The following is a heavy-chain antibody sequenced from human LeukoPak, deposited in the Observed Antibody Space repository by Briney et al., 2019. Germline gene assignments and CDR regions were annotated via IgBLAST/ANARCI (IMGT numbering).Heavy chain of an antibody. Sequence: GGSLRLSCAASGFTFSSYGMHWVRQAPGKGLEWVAVTSYDGSNKYYADSVKGRFTISRDNSKNTLYLQMNSLRAEDTAVYYCAKGYESTYCYDSSGYYYGLDYWGQGTLVTVSS. CDR2: TSYDGSNK. V-gene: IGHV3-30*18. CDR1: GFTFSSYG. J-gene: IGHJ4*02. CDR3: AKGYESTYCYDSSGYYYGLDY. D-gene: IGHD3-22*01.